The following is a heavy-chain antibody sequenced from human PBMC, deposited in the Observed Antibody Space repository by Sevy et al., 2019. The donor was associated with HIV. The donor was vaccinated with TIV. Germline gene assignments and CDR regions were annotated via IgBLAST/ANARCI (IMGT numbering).Heavy chain of an antibody. CDR1: GFTFSSYA. CDR2: ISGSGGST. CDR3: AKDLSDYVWGSYRYTNWFDP. V-gene: IGHV3-23*01. Sequence: GGSLRLSCAASGFTFSSYAVSWVRQAPGKGLEWVSAISGSGGSTYYADSVKGRFTISRDNSKNTLYLQMNSLRAEDTAVYYCAKDLSDYVWGSYRYTNWFDPWGQGTLVTVSS. J-gene: IGHJ5*02. D-gene: IGHD3-16*02.